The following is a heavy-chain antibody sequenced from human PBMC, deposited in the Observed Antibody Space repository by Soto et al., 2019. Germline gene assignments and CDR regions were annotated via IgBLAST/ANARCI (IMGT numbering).Heavy chain of an antibody. J-gene: IGHJ4*02. D-gene: IGHD6-19*01. CDR2: INPNNDNT. V-gene: IGHV1-8*01. CDR3: ASAIVVPSTGFDF. CDR1: GYTFTSSD. Sequence: ASVKVSCKASGYTFTSSDINWVRQATGQGLEWMGWINPNNDNTGYAQKFQGRASMTRNTSISTAYMELSSLRSEDTAMYYCASAIVVPSTGFDFWGQGTLVTVSS.